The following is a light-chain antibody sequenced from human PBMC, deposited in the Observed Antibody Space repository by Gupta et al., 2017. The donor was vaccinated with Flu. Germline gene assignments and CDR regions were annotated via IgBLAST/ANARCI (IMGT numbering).Light chain of an antibody. V-gene: IGKV1-5*03. Sequence: SWLAWYQQKPGKPPKVLIYKASSLESGVPSRFSGSGSGTEFTLTISSLQPDDFATYYCQQYNSYPFTFGPGTKVDIK. CDR2: KAS. CDR3: QQYNSYPFT. CDR1: SW. J-gene: IGKJ3*01.